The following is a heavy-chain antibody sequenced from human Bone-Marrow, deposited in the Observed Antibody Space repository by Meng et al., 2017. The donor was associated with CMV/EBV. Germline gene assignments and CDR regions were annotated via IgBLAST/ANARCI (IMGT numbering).Heavy chain of an antibody. V-gene: IGHV1-8*03. J-gene: IGHJ6*02. Sequence: ASVQVSCKASGYTFTSYDINWVRQATGQGLEWMGWMNPNSGNTGYAQKFQGRVTITRNTSISTAYMELSSLRSEDTAVYYCARGGFGDCSSTSCFFYYYYYGMDVWGQGTTVTVSS. CDR2: MNPNSGNT. CDR3: ARGGFGDCSSTSCFFYYYYYGMDV. CDR1: GYTFTSYD. D-gene: IGHD2-2*01.